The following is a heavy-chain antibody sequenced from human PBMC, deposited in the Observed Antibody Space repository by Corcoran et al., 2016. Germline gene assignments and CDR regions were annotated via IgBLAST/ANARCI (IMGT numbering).Heavy chain of an antibody. CDR2: IKQDGSEK. D-gene: IGHD6-19*01. Sequence: EVQLVESGGGLVQPGGSLRLSCAASGFTFSSYWMSWVRQAPGKGLEWVANIKQDGSEKYYVDSVKGRFTISRDNAKNSLYLQMNSLRAEDTSVYYWARVAPYSSGWYTVDYWGQGTLVTVSS. V-gene: IGHV3-7*03. CDR1: GFTFSSYW. CDR3: ARVAPYSSGWYTVDY. J-gene: IGHJ4*02.